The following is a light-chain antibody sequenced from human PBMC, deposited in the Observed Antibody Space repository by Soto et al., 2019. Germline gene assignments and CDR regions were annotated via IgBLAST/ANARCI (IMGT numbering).Light chain of an antibody. CDR3: TSYTRSSPLVV. CDR2: EDS. J-gene: IGLJ1*01. CDR1: RRDVGGSKY. Sequence: QSLLTQPASESGSPGQSITISCPGPRRDVGGSKYVSLYQQYPVKAPQLMVYEDSYQPSGVATRFSASKSGNTTSLTTSGRQAEDEADYTSTSYTRSSPLVVFGSRTEVTVL. V-gene: IGLV2-14*01.